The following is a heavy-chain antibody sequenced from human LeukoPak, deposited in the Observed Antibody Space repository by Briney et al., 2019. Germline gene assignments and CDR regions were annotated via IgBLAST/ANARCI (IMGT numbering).Heavy chain of an antibody. J-gene: IGHJ4*02. CDR3: ARDKVTFGGVIALDY. CDR2: ISSSSSYI. CDR1: GFTFSSYS. D-gene: IGHD3-16*02. V-gene: IGHV3-21*01. Sequence: GGSLRLSCAASGFTFSSYSMNWVRQAPGKGLEWVSSISSSSSYIYYADSVKGRFTISRDNAKNSLYLQMNSLRAEDTAVYYCARDKVTFGGVIALDYWGQGTLVTVSS.